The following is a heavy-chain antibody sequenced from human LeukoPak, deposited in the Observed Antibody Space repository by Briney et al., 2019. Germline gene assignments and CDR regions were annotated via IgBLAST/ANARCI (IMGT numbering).Heavy chain of an antibody. D-gene: IGHD6-13*01. CDR1: GFTFSSYW. Sequence: GGSLRLSCAASGFTFSSYWMHWVRQAPGKGLVWVSRINSDGSSTSYAGSVKGRFTISRDNAKNTLYLQMNSLRAEDTAVYYCARDPRPRWSDYYYYGMDVWGQGTTVTVSS. CDR3: ARDPRPRWSDYYYYGMDV. CDR2: INSDGSST. J-gene: IGHJ6*02. V-gene: IGHV3-74*01.